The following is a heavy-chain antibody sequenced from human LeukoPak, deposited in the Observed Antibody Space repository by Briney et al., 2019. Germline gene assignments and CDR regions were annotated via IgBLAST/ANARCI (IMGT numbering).Heavy chain of an antibody. CDR1: GYSISNGYY. V-gene: IGHV4-38-2*02. CDR2: IYHTGST. Sequence: PSETLSLTCTVSGYSISNGYYWGWIRQPPGKGLEWIGSIYHTGSTYYNPSLKSRVTISVDTSKNQFSLKLTSVTAADTAVYYCARAPATVTTGLPFDYWGQGTLVTVSS. CDR3: ARAPATVTTGLPFDY. D-gene: IGHD4-11*01. J-gene: IGHJ4*02.